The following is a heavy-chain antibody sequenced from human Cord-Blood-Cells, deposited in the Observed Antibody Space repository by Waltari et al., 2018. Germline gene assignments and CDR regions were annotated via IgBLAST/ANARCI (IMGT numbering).Heavy chain of an antibody. CDR2: ISYDGSNK. D-gene: IGHD2-15*01. J-gene: IGHJ4*02. V-gene: IGHV3-30-3*01. Sequence: QVQLVESGGGVVQPGRSLRLSCAASGFTFSSYAMHWVRQAPGKGLGWVAVISYDGSNKYYADSVKGRFTISRDNSKNTLYLQMNSLRAEDTAVYYCARDPGDIVVVVAAPFDYWGQGTLVTVSS. CDR3: ARDPGDIVVVVAAPFDY. CDR1: GFTFSSYA.